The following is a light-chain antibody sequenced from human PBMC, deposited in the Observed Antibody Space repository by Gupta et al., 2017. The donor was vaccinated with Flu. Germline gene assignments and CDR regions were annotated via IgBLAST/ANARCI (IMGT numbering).Light chain of an antibody. Sequence: QSVLTQPPSASGTPGQRVTISCSGSSSNIGSNYVYWYQQHPGTAPKLLIYRNNQRPSGVPDRFSGSKSGTSASLAISGLRSEDEADYYCAAWDDSRSGCVFGGGTKLTVL. V-gene: IGLV1-47*01. CDR3: AAWDDSRSGCV. CDR2: RNN. J-gene: IGLJ3*02. CDR1: SSNIGSNY.